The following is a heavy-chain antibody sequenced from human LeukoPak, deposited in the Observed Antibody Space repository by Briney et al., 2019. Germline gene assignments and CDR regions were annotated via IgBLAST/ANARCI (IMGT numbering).Heavy chain of an antibody. CDR1: GFTFSSYA. D-gene: IGHD3-3*01. CDR3: ARSYYDFWSGYPAPDYYGMDV. V-gene: IGHV3-64*01. CDR2: ISGNGGST. Sequence: AGGSLRLSCAASGFTFSSYAMHWVRQAPGKGLEYVSAISGNGGSTYYANSVKGRFTISRDNSKNTLYLQMGSLRAEDMAVYYCARSYYDFWSGYPAPDYYGMDVWGQGTTVTVSS. J-gene: IGHJ6*02.